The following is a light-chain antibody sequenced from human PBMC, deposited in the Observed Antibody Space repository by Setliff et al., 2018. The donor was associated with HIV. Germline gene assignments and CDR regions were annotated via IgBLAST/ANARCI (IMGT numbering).Light chain of an antibody. Sequence: QSVLTQPASVSGSPGQSITISCTGTSSDVGGYNYVSWFQQHPGKAPKFLIYEVSNRPSGVSYRFSGSKSGNTASLTISGLQAEDEAHYYCSSFTNTYALDVFGTGTKVTVL. CDR3: SSFTNTYALDV. J-gene: IGLJ1*01. V-gene: IGLV2-14*01. CDR2: EVS. CDR1: SSDVGGYNY.